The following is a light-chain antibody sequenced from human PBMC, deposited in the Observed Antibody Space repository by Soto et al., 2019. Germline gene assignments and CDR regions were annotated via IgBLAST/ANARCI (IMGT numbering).Light chain of an antibody. CDR2: ANH. CDR1: SSNIGANYD. V-gene: IGLV1-40*01. J-gene: IGLJ2*01. CDR3: QSYDSSLSGPVV. Sequence: QSVLTQPPSVSGAPGQTVTISCAGSSSNIGANYDVHWYQHLPGSAPKLLIYANHNQPSGVPDRFSASKSGTSASLAITGLQAEDEADYYCQSYDSSLSGPVVFGGGTKLTVL.